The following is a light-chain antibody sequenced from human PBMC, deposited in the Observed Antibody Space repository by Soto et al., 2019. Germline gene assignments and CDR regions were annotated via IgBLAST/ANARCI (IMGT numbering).Light chain of an antibody. CDR3: QHYVSAPPIT. V-gene: IGKV3-20*01. J-gene: IGKJ5*01. Sequence: EIVLTQSPGTLSLSPGERATLSCRASQSVSSSYLAWYRQKPGQAPRLLIYGVSSRATGIPDRFSGSGSGTDFTITISRLEHEDFAVYYCQHYVSAPPITFGQGTRLEIK. CDR2: GVS. CDR1: QSVSSSY.